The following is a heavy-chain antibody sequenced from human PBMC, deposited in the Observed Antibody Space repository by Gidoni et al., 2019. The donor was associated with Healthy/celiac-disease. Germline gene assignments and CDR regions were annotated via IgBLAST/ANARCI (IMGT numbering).Heavy chain of an antibody. CDR1: GGSISSSSYY. CDR3: ARQDIVVVVAATPNWFDP. J-gene: IGHJ5*02. V-gene: IGHV4-39*01. Sequence: QLQLQESGPGLVKPSETLSLTCTVSGGSISSSSYYWGWIRQPPGKGLEWIGSIYYSGSTYYNPSLKSRVTISVDTSKNQFSLKLSSVTAADTAVYYCARQDIVVVVAATPNWFDPWGQGTLVTVSS. CDR2: IYYSGST. D-gene: IGHD2-15*01.